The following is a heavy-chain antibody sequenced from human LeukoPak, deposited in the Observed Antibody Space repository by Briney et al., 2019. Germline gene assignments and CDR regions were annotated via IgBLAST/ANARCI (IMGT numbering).Heavy chain of an antibody. J-gene: IGHJ3*02. Sequence: RTSETLSLTCAVYGDSFSGYFWSWIRQSPGKGLEWFGEIDDRGNVFYNPSCKSRVTISADTSKNQFSLKVTSVTAADTAIYYCARKWVHNTLDIWGQGTMVTVSS. CDR3: ARKWVHNTLDI. CDR1: GDSFSGYF. V-gene: IGHV4-34*01. D-gene: IGHD1-26*01. CDR2: IDDRGNV.